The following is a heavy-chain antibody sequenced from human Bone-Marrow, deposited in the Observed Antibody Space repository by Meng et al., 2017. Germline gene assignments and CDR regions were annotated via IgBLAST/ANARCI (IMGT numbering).Heavy chain of an antibody. CDR3: ASVEAAADH. D-gene: IGHD6-13*01. CDR1: GHWLSVVW. V-gene: IGHV3-15*04. J-gene: IGHJ4*02. CDR2: IERKKDEETT. Sequence: GGGLVEPGVSIYLSSVAIGHWLSVVWMGWGHPAAGKGVEWVSRIERKKDEETTDYDARVKGRFTISRDDSQNTLYLQSNSLISEDTAVYFCASVEAAADHWGQGTLVTVSS.